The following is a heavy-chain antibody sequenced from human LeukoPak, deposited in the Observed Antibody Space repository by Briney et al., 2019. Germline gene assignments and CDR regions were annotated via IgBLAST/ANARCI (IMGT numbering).Heavy chain of an antibody. CDR2: IYYSGST. D-gene: IGHD5-24*01. CDR1: GGSISSSSYY. J-gene: IGHJ4*02. Sequence: SETLSLTCTVSGGSISSSSYYWGWIRQPPGKGLEWIGSIYYSGSTYYNPSLKSRVTISVDTSKNQFSLKLSSVTAADTAVYYCARAPEMATIRGRFDYWGQGTPVTVSS. V-gene: IGHV4-39*07. CDR3: ARAPEMATIRGRFDY.